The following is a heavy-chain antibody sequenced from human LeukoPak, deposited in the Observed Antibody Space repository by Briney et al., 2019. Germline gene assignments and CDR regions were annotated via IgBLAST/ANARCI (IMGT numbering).Heavy chain of an antibody. CDR2: ISGSGGST. V-gene: IGHV3-23*01. J-gene: IGHJ6*03. CDR1: GFTFSSYA. D-gene: IGHD2-2*01. CDR3: AKPPAVVPAAHAYYYMDV. Sequence: GGSLRLSCAASGFTFSSYAMSWVRQAPGKGLEWVSAISGSGGSTYYADSVKGRFTISRDNSKNTLYLQMNSLRAEDTAVYYCAKPPAVVPAAHAYYYMDVWGKGTTVTVSS.